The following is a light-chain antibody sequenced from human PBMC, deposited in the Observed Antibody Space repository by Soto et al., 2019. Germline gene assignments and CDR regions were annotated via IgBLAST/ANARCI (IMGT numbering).Light chain of an antibody. J-gene: IGLJ2*01. Sequence: QSFLTQPASVSGSPGQSITISCTATSSDVGADNYVAWYQQYPGKAPKLMIYEVINRPSGVSNRFSGSKSGNTASLIISGLQAEDEADYYCSSYTSSSTLVFGGGTKLTVL. V-gene: IGLV2-14*01. CDR3: SSYTSSSTLV. CDR2: EVI. CDR1: SSDVGADNY.